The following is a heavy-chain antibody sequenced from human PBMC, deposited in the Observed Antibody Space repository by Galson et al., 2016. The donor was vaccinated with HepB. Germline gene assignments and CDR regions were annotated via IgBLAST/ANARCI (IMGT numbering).Heavy chain of an antibody. CDR1: GYTFTSYY. D-gene: IGHD3-3*01. J-gene: IGHJ4*02. CDR2: INPSGGST. CDR3: ASDFWSGYSLGY. Sequence: QSGAEVKKPGESLKISCKASGYTFTSYYMHWVRQAPGQGLEWMGIINPSGGSTSYAQKFQGRATMTRDTSTSTVYMELSSLRSEDTAVYYCASDFWSGYSLGYWGQGTLVTVSS. V-gene: IGHV1-46*01.